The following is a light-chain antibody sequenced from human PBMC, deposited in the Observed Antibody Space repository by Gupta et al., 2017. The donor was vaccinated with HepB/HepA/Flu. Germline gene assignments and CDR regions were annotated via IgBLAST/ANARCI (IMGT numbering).Light chain of an antibody. Sequence: EIVLTQSPGTLSLSPGERATLSCRASQSISDAFLAWYQQKPGQAPRLLIYGTSSRATGIPDRFTGSGSGTDFTLTISRLEPEDIAVYYCQQYGTAEETFGQGTKVEIK. V-gene: IGKV3-20*01. J-gene: IGKJ1*01. CDR2: GTS. CDR1: QSISDAF. CDR3: QQYGTAEET.